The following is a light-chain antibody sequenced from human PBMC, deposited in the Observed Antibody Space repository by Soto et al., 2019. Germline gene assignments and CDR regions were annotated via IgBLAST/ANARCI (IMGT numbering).Light chain of an antibody. J-gene: IGLJ3*02. Sequence: SYVLTQPPSVSVAPGKTARITCGGNHIGSKGVHWYQQRPGQAPVLVIYYASDRPSGIPERFSGSNSGNTATLTISRVEAGDEADYYCQVWDTSSDPSWVFGGGTKLTVL. CDR3: QVWDTSSDPSWV. CDR2: YAS. V-gene: IGLV3-21*04. CDR1: HIGSKG.